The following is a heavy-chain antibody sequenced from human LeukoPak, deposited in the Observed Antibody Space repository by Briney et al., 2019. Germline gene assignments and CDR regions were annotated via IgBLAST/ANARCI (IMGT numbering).Heavy chain of an antibody. V-gene: IGHV5-51*01. J-gene: IGHJ6*02. CDR1: GYSFTSYW. CDR2: IYPGDSDT. CDR3: ARPSGDSSSSLYYGMDV. Sequence: GESLKISCKGSGYSFTSYWIGWARQMPGKGLEWMGIIYPGDSDTRYSPSFQGQVTISADKSTSTAYPQWSSLKASDTAMYYCARPSGDSSSSLYYGMDVWGQGTTVTVSS. D-gene: IGHD6-6*01.